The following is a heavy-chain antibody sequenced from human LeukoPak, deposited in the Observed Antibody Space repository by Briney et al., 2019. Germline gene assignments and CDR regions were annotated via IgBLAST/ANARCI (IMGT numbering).Heavy chain of an antibody. CDR1: GFTFSSYA. V-gene: IGHV3-23*01. Sequence: PGGSLRLSCAASGFTFSSYAMSWVRQAPGKGLEWVSAISGSGGSTYYADSVKGRFTISRDNSKNTLYLQMNSLRAEDTAVYYCAKDQEVVPAATPDCWGQGTLVTVSS. CDR2: ISGSGGST. J-gene: IGHJ4*02. D-gene: IGHD2-2*01. CDR3: AKDQEVVPAATPDC.